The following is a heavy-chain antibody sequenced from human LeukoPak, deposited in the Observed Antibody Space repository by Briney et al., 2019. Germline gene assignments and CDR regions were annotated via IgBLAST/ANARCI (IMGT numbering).Heavy chain of an antibody. Sequence: SVKVSCKASGYTFTSYGISWVRQAPGQGLEWMGRIIPILGIANYAQKFQGRVTITADKSTSTAYMELSSLRSEDTAVYYCARIGLLSTLGPDYWGQGTLVTVSS. D-gene: IGHD2-2*01. CDR2: IIPILGIA. CDR3: ARIGLLSTLGPDY. V-gene: IGHV1-69*04. CDR1: GYTFTSYG. J-gene: IGHJ4*02.